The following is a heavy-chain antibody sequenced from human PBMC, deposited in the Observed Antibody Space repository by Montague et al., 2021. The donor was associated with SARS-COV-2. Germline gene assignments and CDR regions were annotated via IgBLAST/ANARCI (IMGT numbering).Heavy chain of an antibody. V-gene: IGHV4-61*02. CDR2: IYSSGST. D-gene: IGHD4-17*01. CDR3: ARDYGDYYYYYGFDV. Sequence: TLSLTCTVSGGSIRSGSYYWSWIRQPAGKGLEWIGRIYSSGSTNYNPSLKSRVAMSVDTSKNQFSLKVSSVTAADTAVYYCARDYGDYYYYYGFDVWGQGTTVTVSS. J-gene: IGHJ6*02. CDR1: GGSIRSGSYY.